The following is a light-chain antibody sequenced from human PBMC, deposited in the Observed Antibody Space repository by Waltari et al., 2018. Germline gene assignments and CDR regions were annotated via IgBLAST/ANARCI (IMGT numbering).Light chain of an antibody. J-gene: IGLJ2*01. V-gene: IGLV3-19*01. CDR2: GKN. Sequence: SSELTQDPAVSVALGQTVRITCQGDSLRTYYVSWFLQKPGQAPALVIYGKNNRPSGIPYRFSASSSGSTASLTIIGAQAEDEADYYCHARDSSGDVLIGGGTKLTVV. CDR1: SLRTYY. CDR3: HARDSSGDVL.